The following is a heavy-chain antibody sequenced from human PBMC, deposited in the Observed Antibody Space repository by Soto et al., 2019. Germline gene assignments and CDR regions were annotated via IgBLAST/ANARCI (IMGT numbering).Heavy chain of an antibody. CDR3: ARDGGQYSSGWYGFDY. Sequence: QVQLVESGGGVVQPGRSPRLSCAASGFTFSSYGMHWVRQAPGKGLEWVAVIWYDGSNKYYADSVKGRFTISRDNSKNTLYLQMNSLRAEDTAVYYCARDGGQYSSGWYGFDYWGQGTLVTVSS. D-gene: IGHD6-19*01. V-gene: IGHV3-33*01. J-gene: IGHJ4*02. CDR2: IWYDGSNK. CDR1: GFTFSSYG.